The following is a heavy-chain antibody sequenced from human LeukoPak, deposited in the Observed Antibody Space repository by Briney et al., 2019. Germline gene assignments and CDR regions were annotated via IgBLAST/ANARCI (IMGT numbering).Heavy chain of an antibody. CDR3: ARDTVNGPFVISLDY. CDR1: GFSLSSYE. D-gene: IGHD2-8*01. V-gene: IGHV3-48*03. J-gene: IGHJ4*02. Sequence: GGSLRLSCAASGFSLSSYEMNWVRQTPGRGLEWVSHFSSGGNTEYYADSVRGRFSMSRDNAKNSLYLEMNSLRPEDTAVYYCARDTVNGPFVISLDYWGQGALVTVSS. CDR2: FSSGGNTE.